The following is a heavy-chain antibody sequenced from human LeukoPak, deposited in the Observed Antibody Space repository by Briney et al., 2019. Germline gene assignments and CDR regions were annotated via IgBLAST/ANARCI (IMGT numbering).Heavy chain of an antibody. Sequence: GGSLRLSCAASGFTFSSYWMHWVRHTPGKGLVWVSRIKGDGSSTSYADSVKGRFTISRDNAKNTLYLQMDSLRAEDTAVYYCARDRFLEWHHNWFDPWGQGTLVTVSS. J-gene: IGHJ5*02. CDR3: ARDRFLEWHHNWFDP. CDR1: GFTFSSYW. CDR2: IKGDGSST. D-gene: IGHD3-3*01. V-gene: IGHV3-74*01.